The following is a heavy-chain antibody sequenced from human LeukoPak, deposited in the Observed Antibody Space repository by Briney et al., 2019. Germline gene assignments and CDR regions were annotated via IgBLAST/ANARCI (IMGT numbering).Heavy chain of an antibody. CDR2: IYYSGST. V-gene: IGHV4-39*01. D-gene: IGHD3-3*01. Sequence: PSETLSLTCTVSGGSISSSSYYWGWIRQPPGKGLEWIGSIYYSGSTYYNPSLKSRVTISVDTSKNQFSLKLSSVTAADTAVYYCAGKYYDFWSGNYIFDYWGQGTLVTVSS. CDR3: AGKYYDFWSGNYIFDY. J-gene: IGHJ4*02. CDR1: GGSISSSSYY.